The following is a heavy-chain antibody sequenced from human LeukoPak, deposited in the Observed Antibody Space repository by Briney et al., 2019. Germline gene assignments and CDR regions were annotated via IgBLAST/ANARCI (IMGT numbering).Heavy chain of an antibody. CDR2: ISAYNGNT. V-gene: IGHV1-18*01. CDR1: GYTFTSYG. J-gene: IGHJ4*02. Sequence: ASVKVSCKASGYTFTSYGISWVRQAPGQGLEWMGWISAYNGNTNYAQKLQGRVTMTTDTSTSTAYVELRSLRSDDTAVYYCARDTNAGYSSGLIDYWGQGTLVTVSS. D-gene: IGHD6-19*01. CDR3: ARDTNAGYSSGLIDY.